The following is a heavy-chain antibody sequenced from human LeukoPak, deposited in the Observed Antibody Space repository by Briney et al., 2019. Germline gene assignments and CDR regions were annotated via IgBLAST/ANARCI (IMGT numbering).Heavy chain of an antibody. V-gene: IGHV4-34*01. CDR1: GGSFSGYY. CDR3: ARARVGVAPYYYYYYGMDV. CDR2: INHSGST. Sequence: SETLSLTCAVYGGSFSGYYWSWIRQPPGKGLEWIGEINHSGSTNYNPSLKSRVTISVDTSKNRFSLKLSSVTAADTAVYYCARARVGVAPYYYYYYGMDVWGQGTTVTVSS. D-gene: IGHD3-3*01. J-gene: IGHJ6*02.